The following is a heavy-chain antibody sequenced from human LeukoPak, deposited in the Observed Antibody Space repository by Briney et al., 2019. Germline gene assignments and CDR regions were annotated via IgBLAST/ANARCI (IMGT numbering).Heavy chain of an antibody. Sequence: KPSETLSLTCAVFGGSFSSYYWNWIRQPPGKGLEWIGEINHSGYTSYNLSLKSRVTLSVDTSKHQFSLKLTSVTAADTAVYYCARCCLQRDGDNGGGDYWGQGTLVTVSS. CDR2: INHSGYT. CDR3: ARCCLQRDGDNGGGDY. V-gene: IGHV4-34*01. J-gene: IGHJ4*02. D-gene: IGHD4-17*01. CDR1: GGSFSSYY.